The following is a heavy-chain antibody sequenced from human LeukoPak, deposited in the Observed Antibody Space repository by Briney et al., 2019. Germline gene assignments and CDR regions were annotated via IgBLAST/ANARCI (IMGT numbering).Heavy chain of an antibody. D-gene: IGHD3-16*01. CDR3: GRAGLGAAYNRFYYYMDV. CDR1: GYSISTDYY. CDR2: IFHMGIA. J-gene: IGHJ6*03. V-gene: IGHV4-38-2*01. Sequence: SGTPSLTCVVSGYSISTDYYWVWIRQLPGQGLEWIGQIFHMGIAHYNPSLRSRVTMSVDTSRSQFSVNLNSVTAADTAVYYCGRAGLGAAYNRFYYYMDVWGKGTTVTVSS.